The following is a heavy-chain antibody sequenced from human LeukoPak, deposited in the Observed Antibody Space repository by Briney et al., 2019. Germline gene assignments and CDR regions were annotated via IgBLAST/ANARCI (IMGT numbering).Heavy chain of an antibody. CDR1: GFTFSSYS. CDR2: ISSSRSYI. J-gene: IGHJ4*02. CDR3: ARDVHYDFWTGYYSTWPLGY. Sequence: GGSLRLSCAASGFTFSSYSMYWVRQAPGEGLEWVSSISSSRSYIYYADSVRGRFTVSRDNAKNSLYLQMNSLRAEDTAVYYCARDVHYDFWTGYYSTWPLGYWGQGTLVTVSS. D-gene: IGHD3-3*01. V-gene: IGHV3-21*01.